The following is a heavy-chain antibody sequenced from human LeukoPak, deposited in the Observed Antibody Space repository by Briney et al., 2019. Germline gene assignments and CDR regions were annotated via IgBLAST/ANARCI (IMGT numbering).Heavy chain of an antibody. J-gene: IGHJ4*02. V-gene: IGHV3-30*18. Sequence: PGGSLRLSCAASGFTFSSYPMYWVRQAPGVGLAWVAVISSDGGGKYYADSAKGRFTISRDNSENTVYLQMSSLRAEDTAVYYCAKGVRKTYYYDSSGCEFDYWGPGTLVTVSS. CDR3: AKGVRKTYYYDSSGCEFDY. CDR2: ISSDGGGK. CDR1: GFTFSSYP. D-gene: IGHD3-22*01.